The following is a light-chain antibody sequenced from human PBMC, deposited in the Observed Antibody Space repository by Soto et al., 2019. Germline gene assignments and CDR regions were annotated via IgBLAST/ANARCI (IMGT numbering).Light chain of an antibody. J-gene: IGKJ1*01. V-gene: IGKV2-30*01. CDR2: EVS. Sequence: DVVVTQSPLSLPVTLGQSASISCRSSQSLENSDGKTYLSWFKQRPGQSPRRLISEVSKRESGVPDRIRGSGLGTDFTLHISSVEAEDVGVYYCMQGRHLAWTFGQGTRVEIK. CDR1: QSLENSDGKTY. CDR3: MQGRHLAWT.